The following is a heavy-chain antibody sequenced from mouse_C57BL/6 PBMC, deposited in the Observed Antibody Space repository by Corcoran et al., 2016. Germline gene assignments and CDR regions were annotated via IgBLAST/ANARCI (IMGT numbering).Heavy chain of an antibody. CDR2: INTYSGVP. J-gene: IGHJ2*01. D-gene: IGHD1-1*01. CDR1: GYTFTTYG. V-gene: IGHV9-3*01. CDR3: ARESPYYYGRKAFDY. Sequence: QIPLVQSGPELKKPVETVKISCKASGYTFTTYGMSLVKQAPGTGLKWMGWINTYSGVPTYADVFKGRFAFSLETSASTAYLQINNLKNEDTATYFCARESPYYYGRKAFDYWGQGTTLTVS.